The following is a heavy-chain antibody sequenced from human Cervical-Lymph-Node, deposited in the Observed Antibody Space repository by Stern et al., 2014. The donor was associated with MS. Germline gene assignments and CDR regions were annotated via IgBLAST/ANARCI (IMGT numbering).Heavy chain of an antibody. V-gene: IGHV3-33*01. CDR2: IWYDGNEK. Sequence: VQLLESGGGVVQPGRSLRLSCAASGFTFSNYGMHWVRQAPGKGLEWLAVIWYDGNEKYYADSVKGRFTISRDNSKNTLFLQMSSLTAEDTALYYCARGNWNYEGMGYWGQGTLVTVSS. CDR3: ARGNWNYEGMGY. CDR1: GFTFSNYG. J-gene: IGHJ4*02. D-gene: IGHD1-7*01.